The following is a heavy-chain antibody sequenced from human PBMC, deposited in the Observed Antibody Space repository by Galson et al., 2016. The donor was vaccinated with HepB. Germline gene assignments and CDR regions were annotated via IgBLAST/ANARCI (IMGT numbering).Heavy chain of an antibody. Sequence: SVKVSCKVSGYTLTELSMHWVRQAPGKGLEWMGGFDPEDGETIYAQKFQGRVTMTEDTSTDTAYMELSSLRSEDTAVYYCATLLPYDILTGWQNWFDPWGQGTLVTVSS. D-gene: IGHD3-9*01. V-gene: IGHV1-24*01. CDR2: FDPEDGET. J-gene: IGHJ5*02. CDR1: GYTLTELS. CDR3: ATLLPYDILTGWQNWFDP.